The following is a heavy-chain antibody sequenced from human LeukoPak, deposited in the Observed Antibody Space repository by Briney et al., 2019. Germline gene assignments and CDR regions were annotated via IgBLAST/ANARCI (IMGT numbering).Heavy chain of an antibody. V-gene: IGHV4-59*01. CDR1: DGSINSYY. Sequence: SETLSLTCSVSDGSINSYYWNWLRRPPGKGLEWIGYIYYNGNTNYSPSLKSRVTMSVDTSKNLFSLKVSSVTAADTAVYYCARGRSNYYGMDVWGQGTTVTVSS. J-gene: IGHJ6*02. CDR3: ARGRSNYYGMDV. CDR2: IYYNGNT. D-gene: IGHD1-26*01.